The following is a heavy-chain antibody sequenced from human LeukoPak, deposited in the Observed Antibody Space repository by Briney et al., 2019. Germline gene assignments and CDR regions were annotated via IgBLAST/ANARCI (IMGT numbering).Heavy chain of an antibody. J-gene: IGHJ4*02. D-gene: IGHD3-9*01. Sequence: GESLKISCKGSGYSFTSYWIGWVRQMPGKGLEWMVIIYPGDPDTRYSPSFQGQVTISADKSISTAYLQWSSLKASDTAMYYCARHDLEILTGHGFDYWGQGTLVTVSS. V-gene: IGHV5-51*01. CDR3: ARHDLEILTGHGFDY. CDR2: IYPGDPDT. CDR1: GYSFTSYW.